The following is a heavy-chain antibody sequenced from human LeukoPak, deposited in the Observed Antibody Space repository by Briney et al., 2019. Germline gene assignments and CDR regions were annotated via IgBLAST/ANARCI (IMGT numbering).Heavy chain of an antibody. J-gene: IGHJ4*02. V-gene: IGHV4-59*04. CDR3: ARLPQGYCSGGSCDY. CDR1: GGSISGYY. D-gene: IGHD2-15*01. CDR2: MFYSGST. Sequence: SETLSLTCTVSGGSISGYYWSWIRQPPGKGLEWIGSMFYSGSTFYNPSLKSRVTISVDTSKNQFSLNLSSVTAADTAVYYCARLPQGYCSGGSCDYWGQGTLVTVSS.